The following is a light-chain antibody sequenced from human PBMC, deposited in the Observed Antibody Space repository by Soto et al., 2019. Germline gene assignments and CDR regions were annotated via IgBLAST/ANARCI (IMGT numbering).Light chain of an antibody. J-gene: IGLJ2*01. CDR3: TSYAGGNILV. CDR1: SSDIGSYNF. CDR2: EVR. V-gene: IGLV2-8*01. Sequence: QSVLTQPPSASGSPGQSVTISCTGTSSDIGSYNFVSWYQQHPGKAPKVMLYEVRTRPSGVPDRFSGSKSGNTASLTVSGRQADDEADYYCTSYAGGNILVFGGGTKVTVL.